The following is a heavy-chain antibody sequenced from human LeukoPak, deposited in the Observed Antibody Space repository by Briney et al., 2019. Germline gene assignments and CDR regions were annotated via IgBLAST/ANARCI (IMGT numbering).Heavy chain of an antibody. J-gene: IGHJ6*02. CDR2: ISAYNGNT. CDR3: ARDQGSGSYYYDYGMDV. Sequence: GASVTVSCKASGYTFTSYGISWVRQAPGQGLEWMGWISAYNGNTNYAQKLQGRVTMTTDTSTSTAYMELRSLRSDDTAVYYCARDQGSGSYYYDYGMDVWGQGTTVTVSS. V-gene: IGHV1-18*01. D-gene: IGHD3-10*01. CDR1: GYTFTSYG.